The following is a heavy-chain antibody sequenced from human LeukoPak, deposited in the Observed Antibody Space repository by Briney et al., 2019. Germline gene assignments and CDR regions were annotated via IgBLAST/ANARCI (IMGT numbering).Heavy chain of an antibody. D-gene: IGHD4-17*01. J-gene: IGHJ4*02. Sequence: ASVKVSCKASGYTFRNYGILWVRQAPGQGLEWMGWVSPYNDNTNYAQNFQGRVTMTTDTSTNLAYMELRGLRYDDTAVYYCAREGHDYGDNTPDYWGRGTLVTVSS. CDR2: VSPYNDNT. CDR1: GYTFRNYG. V-gene: IGHV1-18*01. CDR3: AREGHDYGDNTPDY.